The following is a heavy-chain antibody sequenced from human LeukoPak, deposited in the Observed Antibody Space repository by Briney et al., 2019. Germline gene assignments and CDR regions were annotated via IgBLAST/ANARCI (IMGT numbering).Heavy chain of an antibody. V-gene: IGHV1-46*01. CDR3: AREGGSGSYSASGFDY. J-gene: IGHJ4*02. CDR1: GYTFTSYY. Sequence: ASVKVSCKASGYTFTSYYMHWVRQAPGQGLEWMGIINPSGGSTSYAQKFQGRVTMTRDTSTSTVYVELSSLRSEDTAVYYCAREGGSGSYSASGFDYWGQGTLVTVSP. D-gene: IGHD3-10*01. CDR2: INPSGGST.